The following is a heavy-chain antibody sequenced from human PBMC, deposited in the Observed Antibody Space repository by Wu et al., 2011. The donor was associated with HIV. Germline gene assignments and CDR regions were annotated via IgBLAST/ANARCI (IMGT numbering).Heavy chain of an antibody. J-gene: IGHJ4*02. CDR3: ARDISDYYSSGSTPYFDY. V-gene: IGHV1-18*01. D-gene: IGHD3-10*01. Sequence: KKPGASVKVSCKASGYTFTSKGISWVRQAPGQGLEWMGWISAYNGNTNYAQKLQGRVTMTTDTSTSTAYMELRNLRSDDTAVYFCARDISDYYSSGSTPYFDYWGQGTLVTVSS. CDR1: GYTFTSKG. CDR2: ISAYNGNT.